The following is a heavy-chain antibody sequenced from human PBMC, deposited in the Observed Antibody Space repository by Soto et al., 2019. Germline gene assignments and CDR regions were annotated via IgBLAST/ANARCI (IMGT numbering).Heavy chain of an antibody. CDR2: IYPGDSDT. Sequence: AXESLKISCKGSGYSFTSYWIGWVRQMPGKGLEWMGIIYPGDSDTRYSPSFQGQVTISADKSISTAYLQWSSLEASDTAMYYCARLVGSSGWAFDYWGQGTLATVSS. CDR1: GYSFTSYW. J-gene: IGHJ4*02. CDR3: ARLVGSSGWAFDY. D-gene: IGHD3-22*01. V-gene: IGHV5-51*01.